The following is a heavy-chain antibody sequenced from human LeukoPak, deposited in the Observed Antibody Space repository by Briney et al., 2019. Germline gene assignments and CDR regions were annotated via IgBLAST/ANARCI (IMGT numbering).Heavy chain of an antibody. V-gene: IGHV4-59*01. CDR1: GGSISNYY. J-gene: IGHJ4*02. CDR3: ARGVYIAAAQYGY. D-gene: IGHD6-13*01. Sequence: SETLSLTCTVSGGSISNYYWSWIRQPPGKGLEWIGYIYYSGTTNYNPSLKSRVTISVDTSKNQFSLKLNSVTAADTAVYYCARGVYIAAAQYGYWGQGTLITVSS. CDR2: IYYSGTT.